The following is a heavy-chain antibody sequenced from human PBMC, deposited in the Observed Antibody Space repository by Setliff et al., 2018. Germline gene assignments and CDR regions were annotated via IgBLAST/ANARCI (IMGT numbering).Heavy chain of an antibody. CDR3: GRDVFDFRTGQGGP. J-gene: IGHJ5*02. CDR2: IDPDGIGK. D-gene: IGHD3-3*01. CDR1: EFTFNKYW. Sequence: GGSLRLSCAASEFTFNKYWMTWVRQAPGKGLEWVANIDPDGIGKYYIDSVRGRFTISRDNAQNTLYLHMNDLRAEDTSVYYCGRDVFDFRTGQGGPWGQGTRGTVSS. V-gene: IGHV3-7*01.